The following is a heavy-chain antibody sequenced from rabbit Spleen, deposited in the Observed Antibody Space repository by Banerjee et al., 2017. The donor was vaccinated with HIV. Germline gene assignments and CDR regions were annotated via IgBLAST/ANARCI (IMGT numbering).Heavy chain of an antibody. J-gene: IGHJ4*01. CDR3: TRDLTGVIGWNFNL. D-gene: IGHD1-1*01. CDR1: GFTISSSYY. V-gene: IGHV1S45*01. CDR2: IYTGSSGST. Sequence: QEQLKESGGGLVQPGGSLKLSCTASGFTISSSYYMCWVRQAPGKGLECIACIYTGSSGSTYYANWAKGRFTISKTSSTTVTLQMTSLTAADTATYFCTRDLTGVIGWNFNLWGPGTLVTVS.